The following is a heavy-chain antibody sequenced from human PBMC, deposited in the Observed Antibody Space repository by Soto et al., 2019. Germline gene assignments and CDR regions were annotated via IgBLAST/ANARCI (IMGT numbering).Heavy chain of an antibody. CDR3: AKDRDYDFWRKGGMDV. J-gene: IGHJ6*02. Sequence: EVQLLESGGGLVQPGGSLRLSCAASGFTFDDYAMHWVRQAPGKGLEWVSGISWNSGSIGYADSVKGRFTISRDNAKNSLYLQMNSLRAEDTALYYCAKDRDYDFWRKGGMDVWGQGTTVTVSS. CDR2: ISWNSGSI. V-gene: IGHV3-9*01. D-gene: IGHD3-3*01. CDR1: GFTFDDYA.